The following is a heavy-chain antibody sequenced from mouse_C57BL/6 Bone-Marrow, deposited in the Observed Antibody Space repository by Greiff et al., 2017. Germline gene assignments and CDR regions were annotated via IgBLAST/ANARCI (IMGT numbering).Heavy chain of an antibody. V-gene: IGHV3-6*01. J-gene: IGHJ1*03. D-gene: IGHD1-1*02. CDR2: ISYDGSN. CDR1: GYSITSGYY. CDR3: AREELWSWYFDV. Sequence: EVQLVESGPGLVKPSQSLSLTCSVTGYSITSGYYWNWIRQFPGNKLEWMGYISYDGSNNYNPSLKNRISITRDTSKNQFFLKLNSVTTEDTATYYCAREELWSWYFDVGGTGTTVTVSS.